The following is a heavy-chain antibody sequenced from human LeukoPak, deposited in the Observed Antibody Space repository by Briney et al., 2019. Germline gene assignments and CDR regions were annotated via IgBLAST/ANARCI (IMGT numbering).Heavy chain of an antibody. J-gene: IGHJ3*02. CDR3: AKDHQDAFDI. Sequence: ASVTVSCKASGYTFTGYYMHWVRQAPGQGLEWMGRINPNSGGTNYAQKFQGRVTMTRGTSISTAYMELSRLRSDDTAVYYCAKDHQDAFDIWGQGTMVTVPS. CDR2: INPNSGGT. CDR1: GYTFTGYY. V-gene: IGHV1-2*06.